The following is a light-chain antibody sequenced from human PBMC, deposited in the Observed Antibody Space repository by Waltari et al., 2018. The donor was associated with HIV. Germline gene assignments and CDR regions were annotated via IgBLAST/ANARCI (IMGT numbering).Light chain of an antibody. Sequence: QSVLTQPPSVSGAPGQRVTISGTGSRPNIGAGSDVHWYQQLPGTAPKLLSYDNNNRPSGVPDRFSGSKSGTSASLAITGLQAEDEADYYCQSYDSGLRVFGGGTKLTVL. J-gene: IGLJ3*02. V-gene: IGLV1-40*01. CDR3: QSYDSGLRV. CDR1: RPNIGAGSD. CDR2: DNN.